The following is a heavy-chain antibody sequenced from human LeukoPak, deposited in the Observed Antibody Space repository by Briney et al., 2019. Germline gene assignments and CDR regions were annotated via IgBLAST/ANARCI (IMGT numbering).Heavy chain of an antibody. CDR2: ICTAGDT. D-gene: IGHD1-1*01. J-gene: IGHJ4*02. Sequence: GGSLRLSCAASVFTFSDYDMHWVRRATGKGLEWVSAICTAGDTYYTGSVKGRFTISRENAKNSLYLQMNSLRAGDTAVYYCARVAKERVGGVYYFDYWGQGTLVTVSS. CDR1: VFTFSDYD. CDR3: ARVAKERVGGVYYFDY. V-gene: IGHV3-13*01.